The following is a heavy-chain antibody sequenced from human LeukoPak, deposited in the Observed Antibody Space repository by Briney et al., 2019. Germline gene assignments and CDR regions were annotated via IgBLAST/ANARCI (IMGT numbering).Heavy chain of an antibody. Sequence: SETLSLTCTVSGGSISSYYWSWIWQPPGKGLEWIAYISDIGSINYNPSLKSRVTISLDTSKNQFSLKLSSVTAADTAVYYCAGHHPRNTVDFWGQGTLVTVSS. V-gene: IGHV4-59*08. D-gene: IGHD2-8*02. J-gene: IGHJ4*02. CDR2: ISDIGSI. CDR3: AGHHPRNTVDF. CDR1: GGSISSYY.